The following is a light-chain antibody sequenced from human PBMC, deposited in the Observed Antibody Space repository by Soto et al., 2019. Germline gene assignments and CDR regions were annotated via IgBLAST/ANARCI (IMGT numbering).Light chain of an antibody. V-gene: IGKV3-11*01. CDR3: QQRSNCPPWT. CDR1: QSVSSY. CDR2: DAS. Sequence: EIVLTQSPGTLSLSPGERATLSCRASQSVSSYLAWYQQKPGQAPRLLIYDASNRATGIPARFSGSGSGTDFTLTISSREPEDFVVIYWQQRSNCPPWTLGRGTKVDI. J-gene: IGKJ1*01.